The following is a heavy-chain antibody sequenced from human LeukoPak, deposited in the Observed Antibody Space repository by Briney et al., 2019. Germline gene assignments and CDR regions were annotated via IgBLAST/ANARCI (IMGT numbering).Heavy chain of an antibody. D-gene: IGHD6-13*01. J-gene: IGHJ5*02. CDR1: GGSISSYY. V-gene: IGHV4-59*08. CDR2: IYYSGST. CDR3: ARRGSSWFYAENWFDP. Sequence: SETLSLTCTVSGGSISSYYWSWIRQPPGKGLEWIGYIYYSGSTNYNPSLKSRVTISVDTSKNQFSLKLSSVTAADTAVYYCARRGSSWFYAENWFDPWGQGTLVTVSS.